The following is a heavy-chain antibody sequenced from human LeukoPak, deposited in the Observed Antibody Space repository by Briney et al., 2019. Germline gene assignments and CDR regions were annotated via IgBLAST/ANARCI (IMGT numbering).Heavy chain of an antibody. D-gene: IGHD6-19*01. CDR3: AREGYSSGRAAAFDY. CDR1: GFTFSSYV. CDR2: MSHDGSTK. Sequence: GGSLRLPCAASGFTFSSYVMHWVRQAPGKGLEWVALMSHDGSTKNYPDSVKGRFTISRDDSKNTLYLQMNSLRTEDTAVYYCAREGYSSGRAAAFDYWGHGTLVTVSS. J-gene: IGHJ4*01. V-gene: IGHV3-30*03.